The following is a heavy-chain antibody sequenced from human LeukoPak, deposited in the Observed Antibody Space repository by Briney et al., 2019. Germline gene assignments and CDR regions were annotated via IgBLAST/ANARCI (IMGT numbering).Heavy chain of an antibody. Sequence: SGGSLRLSCAASGFTLSSYLMHWVRQAPGKGLVWVSRINSDGSSTSYPDSVKGRFTLFRDNANNTLYLQMNNLRPQDTAVYYCARTTNEYRSGSDNDWFDLWGQGTLVTVSS. CDR2: INSDGSST. CDR3: ARTTNEYRSGSDNDWFDL. V-gene: IGHV3-74*01. D-gene: IGHD3-10*01. J-gene: IGHJ5*02. CDR1: GFTLSSYL.